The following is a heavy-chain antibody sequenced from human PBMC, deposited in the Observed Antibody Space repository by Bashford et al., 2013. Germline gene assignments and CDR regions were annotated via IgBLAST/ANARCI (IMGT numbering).Heavy chain of an antibody. V-gene: IGHV2-5*02. D-gene: IGHD1-26*01. J-gene: IGHJ3*02. CDR1: GLSLTTSGLG. CDR3: AHRQSGWLTVGISDAFDI. Sequence: SGPTLVKPTQTLTLTCTLSGLSLTTSGLGVGWIRQPPGEALEWVALIYWDGDTRYSPSLKSRLTITKDTSKNQVVLAMTNMDPVDTGTYYCAHRQSGWLTVGISDAFDIWGRGTTVTVSS. CDR2: IYWDGDT.